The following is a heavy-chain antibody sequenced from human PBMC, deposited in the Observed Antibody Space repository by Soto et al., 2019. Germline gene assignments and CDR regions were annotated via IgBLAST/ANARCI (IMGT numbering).Heavy chain of an antibody. D-gene: IGHD5-12*01. V-gene: IGHV1-2*04. CDR1: GYTFTGYY. Sequence: ASVKVSCKASGYTFTGYYMHWVRQAPGQGLEWMGWINPNSGGTNYAQKFQGWVTMTRDTSISTAYMELSRLRSDDTAVYYCARDGNLRDGYNRYDYYGLDVWGQGTTVTVSS. CDR3: ARDGNLRDGYNRYDYYGLDV. J-gene: IGHJ6*02. CDR2: INPNSGGT.